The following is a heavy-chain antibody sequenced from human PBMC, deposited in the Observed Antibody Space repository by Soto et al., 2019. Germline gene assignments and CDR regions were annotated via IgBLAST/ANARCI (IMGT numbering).Heavy chain of an antibody. CDR1: GYSFTTYG. CDR2: LSASSGHT. Sequence: VQLVQSGAELKKSGASVKVSCQTSGYSFTTYGTAWVRQAPGQGLEWIGGLSASSGHTNYAQDFQGRVTMTTDTSTRTAYMELRSLRSDDTAVYYCARGRGSRSWYEISCYFDSWGQGTPVTVSS. V-gene: IGHV1-18*01. CDR3: ARGRGSRSWYEISCYFDS. D-gene: IGHD6-13*01. J-gene: IGHJ4*03.